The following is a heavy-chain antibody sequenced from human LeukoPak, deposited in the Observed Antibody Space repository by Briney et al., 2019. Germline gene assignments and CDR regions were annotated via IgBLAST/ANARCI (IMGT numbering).Heavy chain of an antibody. D-gene: IGHD6-13*01. CDR2: ISSSGSTI. V-gene: IGHV3-11*04. CDR3: ARDRGSAAACMLFGY. CDR1: GFTFSDYY. Sequence: PGGSLRLSCAASGFTFSDYYMSWIRQAPGKGLEWVSYISSSGSTIYYAHSVKGRFTISKDNAKNSLYLQMNSLSAEDTAVYYCARDRGSAAACMLFGYWGKGTLVTVCS. J-gene: IGHJ4*02.